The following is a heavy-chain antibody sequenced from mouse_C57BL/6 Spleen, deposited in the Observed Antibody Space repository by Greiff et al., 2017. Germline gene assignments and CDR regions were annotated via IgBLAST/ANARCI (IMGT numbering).Heavy chain of an antibody. CDR2: INPYNGGT. CDR1: GYTFTDYY. CDR3: ASGGTRYFDV. V-gene: IGHV1-19*01. J-gene: IGHJ1*03. Sequence: EVQLQQSGPVLVKPGASVKMSCKASGYTFTDYYMNWVKQSHGKSLEWIGVINPYNGGTSYNQKFKGKATLTVDKSSSTAYMELNSLTSEDSAVXYCASGGTRYFDVWGTGTTGTVSS. D-gene: IGHD4-1*01.